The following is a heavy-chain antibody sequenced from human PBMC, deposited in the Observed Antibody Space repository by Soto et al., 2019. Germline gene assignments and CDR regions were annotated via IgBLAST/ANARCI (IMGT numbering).Heavy chain of an antibody. Sequence: EVQLLESGGGLVQPGGSLSLSCAVSGLTFSNYDMSWVRQAPGKGLEWVSFISGGGSTTYYADSVKGRFTISRDNSKDTLYLHMSSLSAEDTAVYYCAKDKKREEGMIVVVMTSGFDFWGQGTLVSVSS. CDR2: ISGGGSTT. CDR3: AKDKKREEGMIVVVMTSGFDF. V-gene: IGHV3-23*01. CDR1: GLTFSNYD. J-gene: IGHJ4*02. D-gene: IGHD3-22*01.